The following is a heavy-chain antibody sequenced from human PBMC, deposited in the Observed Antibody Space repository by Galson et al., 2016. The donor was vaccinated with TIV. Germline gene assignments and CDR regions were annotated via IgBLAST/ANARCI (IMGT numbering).Heavy chain of an antibody. Sequence: SLRLSCAVSGFTFSNYWMTWVRQAPGKGLEWVANIKEDGSEKNYVDLVKGRFTISRDNAKNSLYLQMNSLRVEDMALYYCTKDIAYGDTSNFDAFDIWGRGTMVTVSS. J-gene: IGHJ3*02. D-gene: IGHD2-2*01. CDR2: IKEDGSEK. CDR3: TKDIAYGDTSNFDAFDI. V-gene: IGHV3-7*01. CDR1: GFTFSNYW.